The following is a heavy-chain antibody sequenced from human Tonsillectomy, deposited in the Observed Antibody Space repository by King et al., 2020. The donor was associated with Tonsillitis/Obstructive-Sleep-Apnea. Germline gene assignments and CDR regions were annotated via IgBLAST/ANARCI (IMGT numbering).Heavy chain of an antibody. CDR1: GGTLSSYS. J-gene: IGHJ5*02. Sequence: QLVQSGAEVKKPGSSVEVFCKASGGTLSSYSISWVRQAPGQGIEWMGGVIPLFVRANYAQKFQGRVTMTADESTSTAYMELSSLRSEDTAVYYCARGNASSSWYRFDPWGQGTLVTVSS. D-gene: IGHD6-13*01. CDR3: ARGNASSSWYRFDP. V-gene: IGHV1-69*12. CDR2: VIPLFVRA.